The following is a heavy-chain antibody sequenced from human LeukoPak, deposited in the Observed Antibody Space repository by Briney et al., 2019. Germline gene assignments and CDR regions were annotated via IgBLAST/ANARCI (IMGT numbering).Heavy chain of an antibody. CDR3: ARGVLWGSYYYFDY. V-gene: IGHV1-8*03. Sequence: GASVKVSCKASGYTFTSYDINWVRQATGQGLEWMGWMNPNSGNTGYAQKFQGRVTITRNTSISTAYMELSSLRSEDTAVYYCARGVLWGSYYYFDYWGQGTLVTVSS. D-gene: IGHD3-16*01. J-gene: IGHJ4*02. CDR1: GYTFTSYD. CDR2: MNPNSGNT.